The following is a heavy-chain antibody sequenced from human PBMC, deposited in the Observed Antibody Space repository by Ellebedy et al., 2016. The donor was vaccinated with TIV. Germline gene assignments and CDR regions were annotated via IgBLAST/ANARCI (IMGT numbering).Heavy chain of an antibody. V-gene: IGHV3-7*01. Sequence: PGGSLRLSCVASGFSFRSYWMSWVRQAPGRGLEWVANIYQDGSDRYYVDSVKGRFTISRDNANNLLFLQMNSLRAEDTAVYYCARRGSYGDYAVQVNSWFDTWGQGTLVTVSS. J-gene: IGHJ5*02. CDR1: GFSFRSYW. CDR2: IYQDGSDR. D-gene: IGHD4-17*01. CDR3: ARRGSYGDYAVQVNSWFDT.